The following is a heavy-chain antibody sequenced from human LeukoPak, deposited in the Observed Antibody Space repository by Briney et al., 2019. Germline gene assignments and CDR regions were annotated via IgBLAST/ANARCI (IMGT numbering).Heavy chain of an antibody. D-gene: IGHD5-18*01. CDR1: SDSISSYY. CDR3: ARGRGGYSYADVAFDI. J-gene: IGHJ3*02. CDR2: IHYSGST. V-gene: IGHV4-59*01. Sequence: SETLSLTCTVSSDSISSYYWSWIRQPPGKGLEWIGYIHYSGSTNYNPSLKSRVTISVDTSKNQFSLKLSSVTAADTAVYYCARGRGGYSYADVAFDIWGQGTVVTVSS.